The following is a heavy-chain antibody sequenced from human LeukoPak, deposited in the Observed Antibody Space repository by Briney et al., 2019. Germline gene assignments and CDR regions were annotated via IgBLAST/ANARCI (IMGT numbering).Heavy chain of an antibody. J-gene: IGHJ4*02. CDR1: GFTFSNYA. V-gene: IGHV3-21*01. CDR2: ISSSSSCI. Sequence: GGSLRLSCAASGFTFSNYAMSWVRQAPGKGLEWVSSISSSSSCIYYADSVKGRFTISRDNAKNSLYLQMNSLRAEDTAVYYCARENPIAVAPFDYWGQGTLVTVSS. D-gene: IGHD6-19*01. CDR3: ARENPIAVAPFDY.